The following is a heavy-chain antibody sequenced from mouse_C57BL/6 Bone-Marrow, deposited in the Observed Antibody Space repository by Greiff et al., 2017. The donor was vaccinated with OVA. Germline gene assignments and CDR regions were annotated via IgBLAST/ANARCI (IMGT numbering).Heavy chain of an antibody. D-gene: IGHD4-1*01. J-gene: IGHJ2*01. CDR2: IDPSDSYT. Sequence: QVQLQQPGAELVKPGASVKLSCKASGYTFTSYWMHWVKQRPGQGLEWIGEIDPSDSYTNYNQKFKGKATLTVDTSSSTAYMQLSSLTSEDSAVYYCARKGLGRYFDYWGQGTTLTVSS. CDR1: GYTFTSYW. V-gene: IGHV1-50*01. CDR3: ARKGLGRYFDY.